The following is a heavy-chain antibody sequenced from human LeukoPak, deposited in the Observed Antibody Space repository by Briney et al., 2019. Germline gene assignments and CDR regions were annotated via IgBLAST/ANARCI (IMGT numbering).Heavy chain of an antibody. V-gene: IGHV3-21*01. CDR3: AGASPLDY. CDR1: GFTFSSYS. CDR2: ISSSSSYI. J-gene: IGHJ4*02. Sequence: GGSLRLSCAASGFTFSSYSMNWVRQAPGKGLEWVSSISSSSSYIHYADSVKGRFTISRDNAKNSLYLQMNSLRAEDTAVYYCAGASPLDYWGQGTLVTVSS.